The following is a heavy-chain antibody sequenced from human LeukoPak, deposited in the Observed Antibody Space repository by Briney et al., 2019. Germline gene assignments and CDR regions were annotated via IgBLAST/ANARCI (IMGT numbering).Heavy chain of an antibody. J-gene: IGHJ4*02. CDR3: ASIRGGGFGYSSGWYYNY. V-gene: IGHV3-30*02. CDR2: IRYDGSNK. D-gene: IGHD6-19*01. Sequence: PGGSLRLSCAASGFTFSSYGMHWVRQAPGKGLEWVAFIRYDGSNKYYADSVKGRFTISRDNSKNTLYLQMNSLRAEDTAVYYCASIRGGGFGYSSGWYYNYWGQGTLVTVSS. CDR1: GFTFSSYG.